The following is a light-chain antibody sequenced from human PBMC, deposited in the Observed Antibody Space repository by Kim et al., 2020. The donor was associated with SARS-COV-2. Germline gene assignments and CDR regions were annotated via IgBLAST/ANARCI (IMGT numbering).Light chain of an antibody. CDR3: ASWDDSLSGVI. CDR1: SSNIGSNY. V-gene: IGLV1-47*01. Sequence: GQSGTISCSGISSNIGSNYVYWYQQFPGTAPKLLIYRNNLRPSGVPDRFSVSKSGTSASLAISGLRSEDEADYYCASWDDSLSGVIFGGGTQLTVL. CDR2: RNN. J-gene: IGLJ2*01.